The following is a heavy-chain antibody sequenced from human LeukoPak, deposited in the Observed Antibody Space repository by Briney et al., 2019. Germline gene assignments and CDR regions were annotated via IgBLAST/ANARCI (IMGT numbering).Heavy chain of an antibody. D-gene: IGHD5-12*01. Sequence: PSETLSLTCTVSGASINSYYWNWIRQPPGKGLEWIGYIHYSGSANYNPSLKSRLTMSVDTSKIQFSLHLSSVTAADTAVYYCARWSDINHAFDVWGQGTMVTVSS. V-gene: IGHV4-59*01. CDR2: IHYSGSA. J-gene: IGHJ3*01. CDR3: ARWSDINHAFDV. CDR1: GASINSYY.